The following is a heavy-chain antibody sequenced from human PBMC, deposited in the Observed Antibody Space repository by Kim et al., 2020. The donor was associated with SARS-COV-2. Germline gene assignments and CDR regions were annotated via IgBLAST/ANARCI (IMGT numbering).Heavy chain of an antibody. D-gene: IGHD6-13*01. V-gene: IGHV5-10-1*01. CDR3: ARHVIAAAGTGGVPRGMDV. CDR1: GYSFTSYW. CDR2: IDPSDSYT. Sequence: GESLKISCKGSGYSFTSYWISWVRQMPGKGLAWMGRIDPSDSYTNYSPSFQGHVTISADKSISTAYLQWSSLKASDTAMYYCARHVIAAAGTGGVPRGMDVWGQGTTVTVSS. J-gene: IGHJ6*02.